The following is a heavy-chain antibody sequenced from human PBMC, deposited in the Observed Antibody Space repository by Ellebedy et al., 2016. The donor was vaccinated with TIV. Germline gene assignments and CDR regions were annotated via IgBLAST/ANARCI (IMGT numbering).Heavy chain of an antibody. CDR1: GDSVSSYY. V-gene: IGHV4-59*02. J-gene: IGHJ4*02. CDR3: ARAGEVYSNDRDFDY. CDR2: IYYTAST. D-gene: IGHD4-11*01. Sequence: SETLSLXXTVSGDSVSSYYWSWIRQPPGKGLEWVGYIYYTASTTYNPSLKSRVTISADTSTNHISLKLSSVTAADTAVYYCARAGEVYSNDRDFDYWGQGTLVTVSS.